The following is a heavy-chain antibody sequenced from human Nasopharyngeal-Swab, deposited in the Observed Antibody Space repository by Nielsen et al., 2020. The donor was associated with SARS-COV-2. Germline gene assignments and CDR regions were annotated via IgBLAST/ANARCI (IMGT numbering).Heavy chain of an antibody. CDR1: GYSISSGYY. CDR3: ARRTRYSNYAYYYMDV. J-gene: IGHJ6*03. Sequence: GSLRLSCAVSGYSISSGYYWGWIRQPPGKGLEWIGSIYHSGSTYYNPSLKSRVTISVDTSKTQFSLKLSSVTAADTAVYYCARRTRYSNYAYYYMDVWGKGTTVTVSS. CDR2: IYHSGST. V-gene: IGHV4-38-2*01. D-gene: IGHD4-11*01.